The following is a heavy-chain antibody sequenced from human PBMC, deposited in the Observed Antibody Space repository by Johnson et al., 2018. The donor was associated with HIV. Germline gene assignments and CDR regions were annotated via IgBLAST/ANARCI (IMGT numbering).Heavy chain of an antibody. CDR3: ARDSSNSFRFEMYAFDI. D-gene: IGHD6-6*01. Sequence: QVQLVESGGGVVQPGRSLRLSCAASGFTFSSNPMHWVRQAPGKGLAWVAVMSFDCNNRYYEDSGKGRFTISRDTSKNTLYLQMNSLRPEDTAVYYCARDSSNSFRFEMYAFDIWGQGTMVTVSS. CDR1: GFTFSSNP. CDR2: MSFDCNNR. J-gene: IGHJ3*02. V-gene: IGHV3-30-3*01.